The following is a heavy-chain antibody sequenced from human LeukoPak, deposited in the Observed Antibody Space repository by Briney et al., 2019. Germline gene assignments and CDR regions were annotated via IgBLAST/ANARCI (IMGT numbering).Heavy chain of an antibody. CDR3: ARRPLRRPFDY. CDR2: IYYSGST. Sequence: SSETLSLTCTVSGGSISSSSYYWGWIRQPPGKELEWIGSIYYSGSTYYNPSLKSRVTISVDTSKNQFSLKLSSVTAADTAVYYCARRPLRRPFDYWGQGTLVTVSS. J-gene: IGHJ4*02. V-gene: IGHV4-39*01. D-gene: IGHD5-24*01. CDR1: GGSISSSSYY.